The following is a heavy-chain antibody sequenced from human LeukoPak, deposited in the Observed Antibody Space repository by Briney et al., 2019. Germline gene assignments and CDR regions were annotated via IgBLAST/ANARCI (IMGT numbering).Heavy chain of an antibody. D-gene: IGHD3-22*01. CDR1: DGSISSYY. CDR3: ARAPGSYDSSGYLYWYFDL. V-gene: IGHV4-59*01. CDR2: IYYSGST. J-gene: IGHJ2*01. Sequence: PSETLSLTCTVSDGSISSYYWSWIRQPPGKGLEWIGYIYYSGSTNYNPSLKSRATISVDTSKNQFSLKLTSVTAVDTAVYFCARAPGSYDSSGYLYWYFDLWGRGTLVTVSS.